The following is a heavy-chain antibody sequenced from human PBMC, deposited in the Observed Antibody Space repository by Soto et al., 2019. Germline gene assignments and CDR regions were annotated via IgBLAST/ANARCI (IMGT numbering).Heavy chain of an antibody. CDR1: GFTFDDYA. D-gene: IGHD3-10*01. CDR3: EKDTSHGYGSGSGYYYYGMDV. Sequence: EVQLVESGGGLVQPGRSLRLSCAASGFTFDDYAMHWVRQAPGKGLEWVSGISWNSGSIGYADSVKGRFTISRDNAKNSVYLQMNSLRAEDTALYYCEKDTSHGYGSGSGYYYYGMDVWGQGTTVTVSS. J-gene: IGHJ6*02. CDR2: ISWNSGSI. V-gene: IGHV3-9*01.